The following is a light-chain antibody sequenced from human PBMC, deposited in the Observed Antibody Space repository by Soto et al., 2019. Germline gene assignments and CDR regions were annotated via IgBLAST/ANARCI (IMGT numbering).Light chain of an antibody. CDR3: QHYGYSLWT. V-gene: IGKV3-20*01. J-gene: IGKJ1*01. CDR2: GIS. Sequence: IVLTQSPGTLSLSPGETATLSCRASQSLTSSYLAWYQQRPGQAPSLLIYGISSRATGIPDRFSGSGSGTDFTLTITRLEPEDFAVYYCQHYGYSLWTFGQGTKVEIK. CDR1: QSLTSSY.